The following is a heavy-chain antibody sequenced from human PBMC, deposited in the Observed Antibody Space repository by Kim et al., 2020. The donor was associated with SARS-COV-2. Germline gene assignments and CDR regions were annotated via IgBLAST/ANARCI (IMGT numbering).Heavy chain of an antibody. CDR3: ARDNRLIVGAARESYYYYGMDV. CDR1: GGTFSSYA. V-gene: IGHV1-69*13. D-gene: IGHD1-26*01. J-gene: IGHJ6*02. Sequence: SVKVSCKASGGTFSSYAISWVRQAPGQGLEWMGGIIPIFGTANYAQKFQGRVTITADESTSTAYMELSSLRSEDTAVYYCARDNRLIVGAARESYYYYGMDVWGQGTTVTVSS. CDR2: IIPIFGTA.